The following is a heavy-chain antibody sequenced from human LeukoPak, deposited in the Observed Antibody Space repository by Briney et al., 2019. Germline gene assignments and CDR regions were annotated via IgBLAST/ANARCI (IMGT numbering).Heavy chain of an antibody. D-gene: IGHD3-9*01. Sequence: ASVKVSCKASGYTFTSYGISWVRQAPGQGLEWMGWINPNSGGTNYAQKFQGRVTMTRDTSISTAYMELSRLRSDDTAVYYCARENDILTGYYLGHWGQGTLVTVSS. CDR3: ARENDILTGYYLGH. V-gene: IGHV1-2*02. CDR2: INPNSGGT. J-gene: IGHJ4*02. CDR1: GYTFTSYG.